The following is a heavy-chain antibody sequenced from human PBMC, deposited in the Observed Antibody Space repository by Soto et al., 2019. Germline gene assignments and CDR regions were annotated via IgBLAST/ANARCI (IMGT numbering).Heavy chain of an antibody. J-gene: IGHJ4*02. CDR2: IIPILGIA. D-gene: IGHD5-12*01. V-gene: IGHV1-69*04. Sequence: GASVKVSCKASGGTFSSYTISWVRQAPGQGLEWMGRIIPILGIANYAQKFQGRVTITADKSTSTAYMELSSLRSEDTAVYYCARETDSGYLFEGPPEPFDYWGQGTLVTVSS. CDR3: ARETDSGYLFEGPPEPFDY. CDR1: GGTFSSYT.